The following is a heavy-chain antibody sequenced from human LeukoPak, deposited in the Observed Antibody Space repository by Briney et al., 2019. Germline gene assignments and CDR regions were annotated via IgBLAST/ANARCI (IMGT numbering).Heavy chain of an antibody. J-gene: IGHJ4*02. Sequence: SSETLSLTCTVSGGSISSYYWSWIRQPPGKGLEWIGYIYYSGSTNYNPSLKSRVTISVDTSKNQFSLKLSYVTAADTAVYYCARHWSYYGFDYWGQGTLVTVSS. CDR2: IYYSGST. CDR3: ARHWSYYGFDY. D-gene: IGHD1-26*01. CDR1: GGSISSYY. V-gene: IGHV4-59*08.